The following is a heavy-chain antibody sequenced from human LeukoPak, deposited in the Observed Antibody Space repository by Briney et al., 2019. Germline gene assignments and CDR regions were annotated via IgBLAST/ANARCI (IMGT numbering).Heavy chain of an antibody. Sequence: PSETLSLTCTVSGGSISSYYWSWIRQPAGKGLEWIGRIYTSGSTNYNPSLKSRVTMSVDTSKNQFSLKLSSVTAADTAVYYCARASTGYCSSTSCYLSSYYYYYMDVWGKGTTVTVSS. V-gene: IGHV4-4*07. J-gene: IGHJ6*03. CDR2: IYTSGST. CDR1: GGSISSYY. CDR3: ARASTGYCSSTSCYLSSYYYYYMDV. D-gene: IGHD2-2*03.